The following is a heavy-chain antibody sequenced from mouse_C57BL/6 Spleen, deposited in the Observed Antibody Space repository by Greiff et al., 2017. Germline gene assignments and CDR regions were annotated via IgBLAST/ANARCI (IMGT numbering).Heavy chain of an antibody. D-gene: IGHD1-1*01. Sequence: QVQLQQSGAELVKPGASVKLSCTASGYTFTSYWMHWVKQRPGQGLEWIGMIHPNSGSTNYNEKFKSKATLTVDNSSSTAYMQLSSLTSEDSAVYYCARGDYYGSFDDWGQGTTLTVSS. CDR3: ARGDYYGSFDD. J-gene: IGHJ2*01. V-gene: IGHV1-64*01. CDR1: GYTFTSYW. CDR2: IHPNSGST.